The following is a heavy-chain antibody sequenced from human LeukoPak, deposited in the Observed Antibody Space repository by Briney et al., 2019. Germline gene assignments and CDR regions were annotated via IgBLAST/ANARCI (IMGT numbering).Heavy chain of an antibody. CDR2: IWYDGSNK. CDR3: ARDYDYVGPHLNWFDP. CDR1: GFTFSSYG. V-gene: IGHV3-33*01. Sequence: GRSLRLSCAASGFTFSSYGMHWVRQAPGKGLEWVAVIWYDGSNKYYADSVKGRFTIPRDNSKNTLYLQMNSLRAEDTAVYYCARDYDYVGPHLNWFDPWGQGTLVTVSS. J-gene: IGHJ5*02. D-gene: IGHD3-16*01.